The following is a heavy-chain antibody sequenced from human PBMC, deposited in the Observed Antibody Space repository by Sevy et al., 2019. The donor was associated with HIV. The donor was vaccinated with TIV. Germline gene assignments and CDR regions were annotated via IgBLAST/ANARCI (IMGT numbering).Heavy chain of an antibody. CDR2: IHHAGST. CDR3: ARALRGRNLAFDI. Sequence: SETLSLTCAVSGGSITSTDFSCSWIRQAPGRGLEWIGFIHHAGSTYYNPSFQSRVTISVDRPRNEFSLKLSSVTAADTAVYYCARALRGRNLAFDIRGQGTMVTVSS. CDR1: GGSITSTDFS. J-gene: IGHJ3*02. D-gene: IGHD4-4*01. V-gene: IGHV4-30-2*01.